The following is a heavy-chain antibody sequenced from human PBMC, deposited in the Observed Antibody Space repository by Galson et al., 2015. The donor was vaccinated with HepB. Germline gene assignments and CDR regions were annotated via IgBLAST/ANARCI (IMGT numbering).Heavy chain of an antibody. V-gene: IGHV3-72*01. Sequence: SLRLSCAVSGFTFSNHYMDWARQAPGKGLEWVGRCRNKANSYTTEYAASVKGRFTISRDDSNYSLYLQMNSLKTEDTAMYYCARMIEVAGRYYFAYWGQGTLVTVSS. CDR3: ARMIEVAGRYYFAY. CDR2: CRNKANSYTT. CDR1: GFTFSNHY. J-gene: IGHJ4*02. D-gene: IGHD6-19*01.